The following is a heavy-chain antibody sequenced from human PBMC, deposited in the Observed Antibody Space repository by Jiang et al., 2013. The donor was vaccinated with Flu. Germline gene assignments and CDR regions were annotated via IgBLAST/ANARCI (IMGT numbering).Heavy chain of an antibody. V-gene: IGHV1-69*01. CDR3: ARDGTGEMATITDWFDP. Sequence: GAEVKKPGSSVKVSCKASGGTFSSYAISWVRQAPGQGLEWMGGIIPIFGTANYAQKFQGRVTITADESTSTAYMELSSLRSEDTAVYYCARDGTGEMATITDWFDPWGQGTLVTVSS. CDR2: IIPIFGTA. D-gene: IGHD5-24*01. CDR1: GGTFSSYA. J-gene: IGHJ5*02.